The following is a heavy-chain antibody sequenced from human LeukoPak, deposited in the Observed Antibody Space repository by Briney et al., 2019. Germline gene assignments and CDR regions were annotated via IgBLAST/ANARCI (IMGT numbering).Heavy chain of an antibody. J-gene: IGHJ4*02. CDR2: TKRSSSTI. CDR3: ARDYGGYSYVFDY. Sequence: GGSLRLSCAASGFTFQSYSMYWGRQAPGKGLEWVSYTKRSSSTIYYADSVKGRFTVSRDDAKNSLFLQMNSLGDEDTAVYYCARDYGGYSYVFDYWGQGTLVTVSS. V-gene: IGHV3-48*02. D-gene: IGHD5-18*01. CDR1: GFTFQSYS.